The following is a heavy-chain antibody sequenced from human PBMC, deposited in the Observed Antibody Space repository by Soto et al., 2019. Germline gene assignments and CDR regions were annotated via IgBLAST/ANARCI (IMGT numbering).Heavy chain of an antibody. CDR3: ASDLEPYYYDSSGFDY. CDR1: GYTFTSYG. D-gene: IGHD3-22*01. Sequence: ASVKVSCKASGYTFTSYGISWVRQAPGQGLEWMGWISAYNGNTNYAQKLQGRVTMTTDTSTSTAYMELRSLRSDDTAVYYCASDLEPYYYDSSGFDYWGQGTMVTVYS. J-gene: IGHJ4*02. CDR2: ISAYNGNT. V-gene: IGHV1-18*04.